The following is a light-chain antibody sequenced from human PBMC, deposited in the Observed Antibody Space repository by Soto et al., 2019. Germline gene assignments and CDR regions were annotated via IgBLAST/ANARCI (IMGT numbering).Light chain of an antibody. CDR1: SSNIGAGFD. CDR3: QSYDSRLSAWV. J-gene: IGLJ3*02. CDR2: TNT. Sequence: QSVLTQPPSVSGAPGQRVTISCTGDSSNIGAGFDVHWYQQLPGTAPKLLIYTNTNRPSGVPDRVSGSQSGTSASLAIAGLHADDEAIYYGQSYDSRLSAWVFGGGTKLTVL. V-gene: IGLV1-40*01.